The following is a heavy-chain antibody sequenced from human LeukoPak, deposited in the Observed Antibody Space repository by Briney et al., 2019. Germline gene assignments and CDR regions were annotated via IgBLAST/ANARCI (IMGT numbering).Heavy chain of an antibody. CDR1: GYTFTGYY. D-gene: IGHD2-8*02. J-gene: IGHJ4*02. Sequence: ASVKVSCKASGYTFTGYYIHWVRQAPGQGLEWMGWINPNSGGTNYAQKFQGRVTMTRDTSISTAYMELSRLKSDDTAVYYCASFGSTGGPFDYWGQGTLVTVSS. V-gene: IGHV1-2*02. CDR2: INPNSGGT. CDR3: ASFGSTGGPFDY.